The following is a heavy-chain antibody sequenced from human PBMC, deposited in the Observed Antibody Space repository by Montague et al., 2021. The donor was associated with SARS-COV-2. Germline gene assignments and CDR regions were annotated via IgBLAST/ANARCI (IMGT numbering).Heavy chain of an antibody. CDR2: INHSGST. CDR3: TREGYQVLWSDYYYGMDV. D-gene: IGHD2-2*01. J-gene: IGHJ6*02. V-gene: IGHV4-34*01. CDR1: GGSFSGYY. Sequence: SETLSLTCAVYGGSFSGYYWSWIRQPPGKGLEWIGEINHSGSTNYNPSLKSRVTISVDTSKNQFSLKLSSVTAADTAVYHCTREGYQVLWSDYYYGMDVWGQGTTVTVSS.